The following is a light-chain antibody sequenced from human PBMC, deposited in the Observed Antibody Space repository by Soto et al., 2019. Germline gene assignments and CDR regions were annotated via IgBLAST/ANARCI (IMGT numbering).Light chain of an antibody. CDR3: ASYTSSTTVV. CDR1: SSDVGGYNY. J-gene: IGLJ2*01. Sequence: QSVLTQPASVSGSPGQSITISCTGTSSDVGGYNYVSWYQQYPGKAPKLMIYDVNNRPSGVSDRFSGSKSGHTTSLTISGLQAEDEADYYCASYTSSTTVVFGGGTKLTVL. CDR2: DVN. V-gene: IGLV2-14*01.